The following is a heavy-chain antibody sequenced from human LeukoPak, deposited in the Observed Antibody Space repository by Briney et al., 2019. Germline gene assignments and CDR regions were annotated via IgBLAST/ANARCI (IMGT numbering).Heavy chain of an antibody. CDR3: XXXXXYSSSWYSSCDY. J-gene: IGHJ4*02. CDR1: GFTFSSYS. V-gene: IGHV3-48*01. Sequence: GGLLRLSCAASGFTFSSYSMNWVRHAPGKGLEWVSYITSSSSTIYYADSVKGRLTIFRDNAKNSLYLQMNSLRTEDTAVYYYXXXXXYSSSWYSSCDYWGQGTLVTVSS. D-gene: IGHD6-13*01. CDR2: ITSSSSTI.